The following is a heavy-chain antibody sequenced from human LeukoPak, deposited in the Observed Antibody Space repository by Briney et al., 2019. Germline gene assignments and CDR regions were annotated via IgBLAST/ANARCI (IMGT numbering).Heavy chain of an antibody. D-gene: IGHD3-16*01. Sequence: PGGSLRLSCAASGFTFSGYWMQWVRQAPGKGLVWVSRINSDGSTTTYADSVKGRFTISRDNAKNTLYLQMNSLRAEDTAMYYCARGRARGLSWGQGTLVTVSS. CDR2: INSDGSTT. V-gene: IGHV3-74*01. CDR1: GFTFSGYW. J-gene: IGHJ5*02. CDR3: ARGRARGLS.